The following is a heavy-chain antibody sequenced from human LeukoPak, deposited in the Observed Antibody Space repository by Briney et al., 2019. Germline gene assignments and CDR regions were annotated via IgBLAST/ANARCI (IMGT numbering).Heavy chain of an antibody. CDR1: GYTFTGCY. V-gene: IGHV1-2*02. CDR2: INPNSGGT. J-gene: IGHJ6*02. Sequence: ASVKVSCKASGYTFTGCYMHWVRQAPGQGLEWMGWINPNSGGTNYAQKFQGRVTMTRDTSISTAYMELSRLRSDDTAVYYCASAYCSSTSCQYYYYYYGMDVWGQGTTVTVSS. CDR3: ASAYCSSTSCQYYYYYYGMDV. D-gene: IGHD2-2*01.